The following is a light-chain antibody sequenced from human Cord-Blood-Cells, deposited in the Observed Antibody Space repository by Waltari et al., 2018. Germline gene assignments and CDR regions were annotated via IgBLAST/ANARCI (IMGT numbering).Light chain of an antibody. CDR1: QSVSSSH. J-gene: IGKJ1*01. Sequence: EIVLTQSPGTLSLSPGERATLSCRASQSVSSSHLAWYQQKPGQAPRLLIYGASSRATGIPDRFSGSWSGTDFTLTISRLEPEDFAVYYCQQYGSSTWTFGQGTKVEIK. CDR3: QQYGSSTWT. V-gene: IGKV3-20*01. CDR2: GAS.